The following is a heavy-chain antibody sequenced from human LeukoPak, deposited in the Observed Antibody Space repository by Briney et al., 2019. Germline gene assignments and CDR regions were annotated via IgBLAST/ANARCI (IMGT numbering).Heavy chain of an antibody. Sequence: GGSLRLSCAASGFTFSSYWMHWVRQTPGKGLLWVARIKSDGSTIYADSVQGRFTISRDNAKNTVYLQMNSLRVDDTAIYYCTRAITYFYGSVTYDWFDSWGQGTRVTVSS. CDR1: GFTFSSYW. V-gene: IGHV3-74*01. CDR2: IKSDGST. J-gene: IGHJ5*01. D-gene: IGHD3-10*01. CDR3: TRAITYFYGSVTYDWFDS.